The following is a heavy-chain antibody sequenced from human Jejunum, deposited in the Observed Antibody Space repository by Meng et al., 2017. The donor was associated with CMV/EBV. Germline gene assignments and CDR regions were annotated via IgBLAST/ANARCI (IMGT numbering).Heavy chain of an antibody. CDR2: ISYDGTKK. V-gene: IGHV3-30-3*01. Sequence: CPASGFVFRTYAMHWVRQVPGKGLEWVALISYDGTKKFYADSVKGRFTISRDNSKNILYLQMNSLRIEDTALFYCASTSEGSFNYWGQGTLVTVSS. J-gene: IGHJ4*02. CDR3: ASTSEGSFNY. D-gene: IGHD2/OR15-2a*01. CDR1: GFVFRTYA.